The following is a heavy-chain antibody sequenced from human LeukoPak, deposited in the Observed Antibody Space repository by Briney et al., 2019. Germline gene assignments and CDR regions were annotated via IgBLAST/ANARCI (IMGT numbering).Heavy chain of an antibody. CDR1: GFTFSSYS. CDR3: AREWAYDILTGYSEGLDY. CDR2: ISSSSSYI. D-gene: IGHD3-9*01. Sequence: GGSLRLSCAASGFTFSSYSMNWVRQAPGKGLEWVSSISSSSSYIYYADSVKGRFTISRDNAKNSLYLQMNSLRAEDTAVYYCAREWAYDILTGYSEGLDYWGQGTLVTVSS. J-gene: IGHJ4*02. V-gene: IGHV3-21*01.